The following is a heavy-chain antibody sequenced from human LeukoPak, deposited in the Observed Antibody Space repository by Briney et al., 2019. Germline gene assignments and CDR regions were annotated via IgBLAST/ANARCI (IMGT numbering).Heavy chain of an antibody. D-gene: IGHD4-17*01. CDR2: INPAGGST. Sequence: ASVKVSCKASGYTFTNYYIHWVRQAPGQGLEWMGIINPAGGSTGYAQKFQGRVTMTRDTSTSTVYMELSSLRSEDTAVYYCARYNGDLTGGFDYWGQGTLVTVSS. V-gene: IGHV1-46*01. CDR1: GYTFTNYY. J-gene: IGHJ4*02. CDR3: ARYNGDLTGGFDY.